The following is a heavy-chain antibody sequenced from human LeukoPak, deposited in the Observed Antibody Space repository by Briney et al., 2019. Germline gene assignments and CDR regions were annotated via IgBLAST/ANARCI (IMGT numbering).Heavy chain of an antibody. CDR3: ARLAAVPG. CDR1: GYTFTDYY. D-gene: IGHD6-19*01. Sequence: ASVKVSCKASGYTFTDYYLHWVRQAPGQGLEWMGWIHPNSGGTNYAQKFQGRVAMTRDTSISTAYMELSSLRSDDAAVYYCARLAAVPGWGQGTLVTVSS. J-gene: IGHJ1*01. CDR2: IHPNSGGT. V-gene: IGHV1-2*02.